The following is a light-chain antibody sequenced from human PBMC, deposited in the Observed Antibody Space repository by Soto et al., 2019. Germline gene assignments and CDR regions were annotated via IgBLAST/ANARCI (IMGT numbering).Light chain of an antibody. Sequence: DIQMTQSPSSVSASVGDRVTITCRASQVISSRLAWYQQKPGKAPNLLIYAASSFQSGVPSRFSGSGSETDFTLTIGSLQPEDFATYYCQQSNSFPLTFGGGTKVEIK. V-gene: IGKV1-12*01. J-gene: IGKJ4*01. CDR3: QQSNSFPLT. CDR2: AAS. CDR1: QVISSR.